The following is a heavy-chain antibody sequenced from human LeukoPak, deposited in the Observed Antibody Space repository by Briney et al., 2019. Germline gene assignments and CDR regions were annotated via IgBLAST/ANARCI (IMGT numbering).Heavy chain of an antibody. CDR2: IYYSGST. CDR3: ASVATYCGGDCYSALGEEY. Sequence: PSETLSLTCTVSGGSISSGGYYWSWIRQHPGKGLEWIGYIYYSGSTYYNPSLKSRVTISVDTSKNQFSLKLSSVTAADTAVYYCASVATYCGGDCYSALGEEYWGQGTLVTVSS. J-gene: IGHJ4*02. CDR1: GGSISSGGYY. D-gene: IGHD2-21*02. V-gene: IGHV4-31*03.